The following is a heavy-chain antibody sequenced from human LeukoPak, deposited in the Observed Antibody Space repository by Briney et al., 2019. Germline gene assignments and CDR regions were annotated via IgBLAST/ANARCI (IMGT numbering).Heavy chain of an antibody. J-gene: IGHJ4*02. CDR3: ARIYGDYVDY. CDR1: DDSIGSYY. V-gene: IGHV4-59*01. Sequence: SETLSLTCTVSDDSIGSYYWSWIRQPPGKGLEWIGYIYYSGSTNYNPSLKSRVTISVDTSKNQFFLILSSVTAADTAVYYCARIYGDYVDYWGQGTLVTVSS. D-gene: IGHD4-17*01. CDR2: IYYSGST.